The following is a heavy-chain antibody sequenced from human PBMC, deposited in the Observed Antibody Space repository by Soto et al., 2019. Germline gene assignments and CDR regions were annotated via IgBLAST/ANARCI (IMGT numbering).Heavy chain of an antibody. V-gene: IGHV3-9*01. CDR1: GFTFDDYA. Sequence: EVQLVESGGGLVQPGRSLRLSCAASGFTFDDYAMHWVRQAPGKGLEWVSGISWNSGSIGYADSVKGRFTISRDNAKNSLYLQMNSLRAEDTALYYCAKDRYCSSTSCQWDAFDIWGQGTMVTVSS. CDR2: ISWNSGSI. CDR3: AKDRYCSSTSCQWDAFDI. D-gene: IGHD2-2*01. J-gene: IGHJ3*02.